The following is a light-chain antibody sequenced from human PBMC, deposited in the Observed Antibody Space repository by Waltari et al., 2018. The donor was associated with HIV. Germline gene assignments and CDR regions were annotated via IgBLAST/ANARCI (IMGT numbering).Light chain of an antibody. CDR1: RGITTY. CDR3: QYLDSFPL. V-gene: IGKV1-9*01. J-gene: IGKJ4*01. CDR2: GAS. Sequence: DIQLTQSPSFLSASVGDRVTITCRASRGITTYLAWHQQKPGKVPKLLIYGASTLQTGVPSRFSGSASGTEFTLTIDTLQPEDFATYYCQYLDSFPLFGGGTKVEVK.